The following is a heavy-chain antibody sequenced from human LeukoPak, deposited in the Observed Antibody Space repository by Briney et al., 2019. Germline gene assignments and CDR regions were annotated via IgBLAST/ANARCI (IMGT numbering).Heavy chain of an antibody. CDR1: GFTFDDYA. D-gene: IGHD3-10*01. V-gene: IGHV3-9*01. Sequence: PGGSLRLSCAASGFTFDDYAMHWVRQAPGKGLEWVSGISWSSGSIAYADSVKGRFTISRDNAKNSLYLQMNSLRAEDTALYYCAKDLVRRALYFFDYWGQGTLATVSS. CDR3: AKDLVRRALYFFDY. CDR2: ISWSSGSI. J-gene: IGHJ4*02.